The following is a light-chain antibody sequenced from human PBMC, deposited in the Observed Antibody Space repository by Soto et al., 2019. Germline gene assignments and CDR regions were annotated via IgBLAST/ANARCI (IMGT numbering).Light chain of an antibody. Sequence: EIVLSQSPATLSLSPGERATLSCRASQSVGNYLAWYQQKPGQAPRLLIYGASTRATGIPARFSGSGSGTEFTLTIISLQSEDCAVYYCQQYNNWWTFGQGTKVDIK. J-gene: IGKJ1*01. CDR2: GAS. CDR3: QQYNNWWT. V-gene: IGKV3-15*01. CDR1: QSVGNY.